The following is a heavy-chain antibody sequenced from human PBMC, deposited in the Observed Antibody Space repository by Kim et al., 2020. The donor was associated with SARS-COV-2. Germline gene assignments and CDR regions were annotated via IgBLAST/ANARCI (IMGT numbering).Heavy chain of an antibody. D-gene: IGHD6-13*01. CDR3: AKEVATGKYWFDP. Sequence: GGSLRLSCSASGFTFTTYAMHWVRQAPGKGLEWVSVIWNNGSNKYYADSVKGRFTISRDNSKNTLYLQMNSLGAEDTAVYYCAKEVATGKYWFDPWGQGTLVTVSS. CDR1: GFTFTTYA. CDR2: IWNNGSNK. V-gene: IGHV3-33*06. J-gene: IGHJ5*02.